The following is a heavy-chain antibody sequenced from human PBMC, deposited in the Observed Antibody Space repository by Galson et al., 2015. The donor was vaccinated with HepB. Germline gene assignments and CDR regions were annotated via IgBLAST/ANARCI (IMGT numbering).Heavy chain of an antibody. J-gene: IGHJ6*02. D-gene: IGHD2-2*01. V-gene: IGHV3-30*09. CDR3: ARLHHCTSTTCISFYFYPMDV. CDR1: GFTFSTYS. Sequence: SLRLSCAASGFTFSTYSMRWVRQAPGKGLEWVAVISYDGDIKYYADSVQGRFAISRDKSKNTLYLQMNSLTAEDTAVYYCARLHHCTSTTCISFYFYPMDVWGQGTTVTVSS. CDR2: ISYDGDIK.